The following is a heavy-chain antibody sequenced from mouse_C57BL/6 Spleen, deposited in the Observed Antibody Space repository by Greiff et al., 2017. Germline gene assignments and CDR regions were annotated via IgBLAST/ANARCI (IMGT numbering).Heavy chain of an antibody. CDR1: GYTFTDYE. CDR2: IDPETGGT. J-gene: IGHJ3*01. Sequence: VKLVESGAELVRPGASVTLSCKASGYTFTDYEMHWVKQTPVHGLEWIGAIDPETGGTAYNQKFKGKAILTADTSSSTAYMELRSLTSEDSAVYYCTRSYGSRGAYWGQGTLVTVSA. CDR3: TRSYGSRGAY. V-gene: IGHV1-15*01. D-gene: IGHD1-1*01.